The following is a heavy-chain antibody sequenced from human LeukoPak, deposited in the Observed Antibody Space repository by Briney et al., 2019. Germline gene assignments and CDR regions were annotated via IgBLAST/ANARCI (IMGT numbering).Heavy chain of an antibody. J-gene: IGHJ5*02. CDR2: MYHSGTT. D-gene: IGHD5-24*01. CDR3: ARDKMNWFDP. V-gene: IGHV4-38-2*02. CDR1: GDSISSDYY. Sequence: SETLSLTCTVSGDSISSDYYLGWIRQPPGKGLEWIGSMYHSGTTYYNPPLKSRVTISVDTSKNQFSLKLSSVTAADTDVYYCARDKMNWFDPWGQGTLVTVSS.